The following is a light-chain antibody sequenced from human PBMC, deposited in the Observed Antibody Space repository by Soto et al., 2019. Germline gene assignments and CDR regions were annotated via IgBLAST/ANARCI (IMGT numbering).Light chain of an antibody. CDR3: QQYNSYPWT. Sequence: DIQMTQSPSTLSAYVGDRVTITCRASQSISSWLAWYQQKPGKAPKLLIYKASSLESGVPSRFSGSGSGTEFTLTISSLQPDDFVTYYCQQYNSYPWTFGQGTKVEIK. CDR2: KAS. CDR1: QSISSW. V-gene: IGKV1-5*03. J-gene: IGKJ1*01.